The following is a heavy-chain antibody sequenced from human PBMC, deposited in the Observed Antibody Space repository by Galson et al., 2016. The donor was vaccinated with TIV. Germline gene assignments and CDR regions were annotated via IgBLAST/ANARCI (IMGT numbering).Heavy chain of an antibody. V-gene: IGHV5-51*01. CDR2: IYFDDSET. CDR1: GNTFINSW. J-gene: IGHJ6*02. D-gene: IGHD3-3*01. CDR3: ARQAGRGYGMDV. Sequence: QSGAEVKKSGESLKISCKTSGNTFINSWIAWVRQMPGKGLECMGVIYFDDSETIYSSSFEGHVTISVDKSAGTAYLQWRSLKASDTAMYYCARQAGRGYGMDVWGHGTTVTVS.